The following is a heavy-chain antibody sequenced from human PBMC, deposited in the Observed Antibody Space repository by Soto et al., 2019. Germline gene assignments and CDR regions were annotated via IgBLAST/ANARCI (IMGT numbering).Heavy chain of an antibody. J-gene: IGHJ6*02. CDR1: GGSFSCYY. V-gene: IGHV4-34*01. Sequence: SETLSLTCAVYGGSFSCYYWSWIRQPPGKGLEWIGEINHSGSTNYNPSLKSRVTISVDTSKNQFSLKLSSVTAADTAVYYCARALLYCSSTSCLNYYYGMDVWGQGTTVTVSS. CDR3: ARALLYCSSTSCLNYYYGMDV. D-gene: IGHD2-2*01. CDR2: INHSGST.